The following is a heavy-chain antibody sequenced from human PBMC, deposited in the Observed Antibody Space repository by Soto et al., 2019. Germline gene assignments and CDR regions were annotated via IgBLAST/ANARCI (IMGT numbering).Heavy chain of an antibody. Sequence: SETLSLTCTVSGGSISSYYWSWIRQPPGKGLEWIGYIYYSGSTNYNPSIKSRVTISVDTSKNQFSLKLSSVTAADTAVYYCARHGDMVDPWGQGTLVTVSS. J-gene: IGHJ5*02. D-gene: IGHD2-15*01. V-gene: IGHV4-59*08. CDR2: IYYSGST. CDR3: ARHGDMVDP. CDR1: GGSISSYY.